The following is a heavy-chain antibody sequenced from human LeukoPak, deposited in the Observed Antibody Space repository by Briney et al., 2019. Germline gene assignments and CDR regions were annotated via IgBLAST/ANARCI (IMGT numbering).Heavy chain of an antibody. CDR3: AKVKGGYFYALDS. CDR2: ISASGVMT. J-gene: IGHJ4*02. D-gene: IGHD5-12*01. Sequence: PGGSLRLSCAASGFTFTNYAMTWVRQAPGKGLEWVSSISASGVMTYYADSVKGRFTVSRDNSKNSLYLQMSSLTAADTAVYYCAKVKGGYFYALDSRGQGTLVTVHS. CDR1: GFTFTNYA. V-gene: IGHV3-23*01.